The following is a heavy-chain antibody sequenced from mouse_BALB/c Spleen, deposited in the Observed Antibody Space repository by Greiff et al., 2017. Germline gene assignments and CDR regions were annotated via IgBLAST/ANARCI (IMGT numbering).Heavy chain of an antibody. Sequence: VQLQQSGAELVRSGASVKLSCTASGFNIKDYYMHWVKQRPEQGLEWIGWIDPENGDTEYAPKFQGKATMTADTSSNTAYLQLSSLTSEDTAVYYCNVVGYYYAMDYWGQGTSVTVAS. CDR3: NVVGYYYAMDY. CDR1: GFNIKDYY. J-gene: IGHJ4*01. V-gene: IGHV14-4*02. CDR2: IDPENGDT.